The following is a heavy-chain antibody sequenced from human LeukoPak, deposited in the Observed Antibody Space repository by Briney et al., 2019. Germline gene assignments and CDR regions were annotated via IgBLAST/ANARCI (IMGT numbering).Heavy chain of an antibody. CDR1: GSSISSDYY. V-gene: IGHV4-38-2*01. D-gene: IGHD3-3*01. CDR3: AGAPYNFWSTYLDY. CDR2: ISHGGST. J-gene: IGHJ4*02. Sequence: SETLSLTCAVSGSSISSDYYWGWIRPPPGKGLEWIGSISHGGSTYYSPSLKSRLTIPVDTSKNQFSLNLSSVTAADTAVYYCAGAPYNFWSTYLDYWGQGTLVTVSS.